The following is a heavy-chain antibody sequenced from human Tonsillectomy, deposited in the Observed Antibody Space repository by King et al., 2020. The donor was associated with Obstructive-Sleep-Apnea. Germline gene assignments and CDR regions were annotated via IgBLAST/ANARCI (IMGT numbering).Heavy chain of an antibody. CDR3: ARVLGGNSYYYYAMDV. V-gene: IGHV5-51*01. Sequence: QLVQSGAEVKKPGESLKISCKGSGYSITNYWIGWVRQMPGKSLEWMGIIYPDDSDTRYSPSFQGQVTISVDKSISTAYLQWSTLKASDTAMYYCARVLGGNSYYYYAMDVWGHGTTVTVSS. CDR1: GYSITNYW. J-gene: IGHJ6*02. D-gene: IGHD4-23*01. CDR2: IYPDDSDT.